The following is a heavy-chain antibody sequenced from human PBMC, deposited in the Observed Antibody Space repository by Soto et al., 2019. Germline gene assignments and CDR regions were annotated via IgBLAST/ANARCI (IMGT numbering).Heavy chain of an antibody. CDR3: ARDSRGYYSRSLDFDY. Sequence: ASVKVSCKASGYTFTSYGISWVRQAPGQGLEWMGWISAYNGNTNYAQKLQGRVTMTTDTSTSTAYMELRSLRSDDTAVYYCARDSRGYYSRSLDFDYWGQGTLVTVSS. CDR2: ISAYNGNT. V-gene: IGHV1-18*04. CDR1: GYTFTSYG. D-gene: IGHD3-22*01. J-gene: IGHJ4*02.